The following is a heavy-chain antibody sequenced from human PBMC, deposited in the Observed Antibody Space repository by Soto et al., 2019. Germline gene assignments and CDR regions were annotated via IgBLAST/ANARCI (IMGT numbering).Heavy chain of an antibody. CDR3: ARERASVDTAMAHYYYYGMDV. CDR1: GYTFTVFY. Sequence: GASVKVSCKASGYTFTVFYMHWVRQAPGQGPEWMGWINPNSNGTNYAQRFQGRVTMTTDTSISTAYMELSGLKSDDTAVYYCARERASVDTAMAHYYYYGMDVWGQGTTVTVSS. CDR2: INPNSNGT. J-gene: IGHJ6*02. V-gene: IGHV1-2*02. D-gene: IGHD5-18*01.